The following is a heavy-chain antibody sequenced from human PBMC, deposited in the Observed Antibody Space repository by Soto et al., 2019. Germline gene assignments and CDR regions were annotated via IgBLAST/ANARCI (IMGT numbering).Heavy chain of an antibody. D-gene: IGHD2-21*02. CDR2: IHPSGSI. CDR1: GGSISSDYYH. Sequence: QVQLQQSGPGLVKPSQTLSLTCTVSGGSISSDYYHWTWIRQAPGKGMEWIGYIHPSGSILYNPSLKSRVTIAVDTSKNQFSLHLSSVTAADTAVYFCAREDDGGDSLDVWGQGTTVTVSS. J-gene: IGHJ6*02. CDR3: AREDDGGDSLDV. V-gene: IGHV4-30-4*08.